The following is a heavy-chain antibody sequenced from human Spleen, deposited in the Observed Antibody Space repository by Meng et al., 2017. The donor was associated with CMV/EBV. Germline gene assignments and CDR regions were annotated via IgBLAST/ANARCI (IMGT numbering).Heavy chain of an antibody. CDR3: AKDGDESRGYPFDY. Sequence: SGFIFTNYGMRWVRQALGKGLEWVAIISYDGRTEYYADSVKGRFTISRDNSKNTVFLQMDSLRADDTAVYYCAKDGDESRGYPFDYWGQGTLVTVSS. CDR1: GFIFTNYG. D-gene: IGHD3-22*01. J-gene: IGHJ4*02. V-gene: IGHV3-30*18. CDR2: ISYDGRTE.